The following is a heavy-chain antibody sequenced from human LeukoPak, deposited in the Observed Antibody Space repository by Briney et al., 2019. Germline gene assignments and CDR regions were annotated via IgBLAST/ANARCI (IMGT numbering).Heavy chain of an antibody. CDR1: GFTFSSYA. J-gene: IGHJ4*02. D-gene: IGHD3-10*01. V-gene: IGHV3-23*01. Sequence: GGSLILSCAASGFTFSSYAMTWVRQAPGKGLEWVSAIADSGYSTYYADSVKGRFSISRDNSKSTLYLQMNSLRAEDTAVYYCAKPYYYGSGSYLRSLDYWGQGTLVTVSS. CDR2: IADSGYST. CDR3: AKPYYYGSGSYLRSLDY.